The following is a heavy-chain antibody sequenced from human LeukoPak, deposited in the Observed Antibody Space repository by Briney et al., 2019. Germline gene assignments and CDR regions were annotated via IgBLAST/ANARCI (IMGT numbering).Heavy chain of an antibody. J-gene: IGHJ4*02. CDR3: AKDQWDYCSGGSCYSFDY. V-gene: IGHV3-30*18. CDR2: ISYDGSNK. D-gene: IGHD2-15*01. Sequence: GGSLRLSCAASGFTFSSYGMHWVRQAPGKGLEWVAVISYDGSNKYYADSVKGRFTISRDNSKNTLYLQMNSLRAEDTAVYYCAKDQWDYCSGGSCYSFDYWGQGTLVTVSS. CDR1: GFTFSSYG.